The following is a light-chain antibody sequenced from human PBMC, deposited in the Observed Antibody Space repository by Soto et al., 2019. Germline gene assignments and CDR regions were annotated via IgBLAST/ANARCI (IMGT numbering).Light chain of an antibody. J-gene: IGKJ2*01. CDR2: GTS. V-gene: IGKV3-20*01. CDR3: QQYGGSPMYT. CDR1: QRVNNNY. Sequence: EIVLTQSPGTLSLSPGARATLSCRASQRVNNNYVAWYQQKPGQAPRLLIFGTSFRATGTPDRFSGSGSGTDFTLTISGLEPEDFAVYYCQQYGGSPMYTFGQGTKLEIK.